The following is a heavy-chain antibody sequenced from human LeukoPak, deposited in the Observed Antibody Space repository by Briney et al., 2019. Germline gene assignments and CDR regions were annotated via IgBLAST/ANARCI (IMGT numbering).Heavy chain of an antibody. CDR1: GGPISSYY. D-gene: IGHD6-19*01. CDR3: ARAGRYSSGPTL. CDR2: IYPSGSS. Sequence: SETLSLTCTVSGGPISSYYWSWIRQPAGKGLEWIGHIYPSGSSNYNPSLKSRVTMSVDTSKNQFSLKLSSVTAADTAGYYCARAGRYSSGPTLWGQGTLVTVSS. J-gene: IGHJ4*02. V-gene: IGHV4-4*07.